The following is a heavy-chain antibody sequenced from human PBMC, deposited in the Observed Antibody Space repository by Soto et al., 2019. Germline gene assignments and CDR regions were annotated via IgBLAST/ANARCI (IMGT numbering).Heavy chain of an antibody. CDR3: ARVDRIAGYLFDY. V-gene: IGHV4-59*01. J-gene: IGHJ4*02. CDR1: GASITSYD. Sequence: SETLSLTCTVSGASITSYDWRWIRQPPGKGLEWIGYIYHSGSTNCNPSLKRRINISVDTSKNQFSLKLRSVTAADTAVYYCARVDRIAGYLFDYWGQRTLVTVSS. D-gene: IGHD1-1*01. CDR2: IYHSGST.